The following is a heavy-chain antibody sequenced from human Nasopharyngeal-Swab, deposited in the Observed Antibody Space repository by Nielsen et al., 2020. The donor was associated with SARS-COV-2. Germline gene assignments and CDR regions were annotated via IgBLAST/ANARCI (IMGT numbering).Heavy chain of an antibody. CDR3: AREDIGVVPVAMGYNWFDP. V-gene: IGHV1-46*01. CDR2: INPSAGST. D-gene: IGHD2-2*01. CDR1: GYTFTSYS. Sequence: ASVKVSCKASGYTFTSYSIHWVRQAPGQWLEWMGIINPSAGSTSYAQKFQGRVTMTRDTSTSTVSMELSSLRSEDTAVYYCAREDIGVVPVAMGYNWFDPWGQGTLVTVSS. J-gene: IGHJ5*02.